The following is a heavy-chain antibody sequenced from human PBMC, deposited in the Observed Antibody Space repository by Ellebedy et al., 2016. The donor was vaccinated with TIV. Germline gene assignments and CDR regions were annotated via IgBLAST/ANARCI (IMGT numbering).Heavy chain of an antibody. CDR3: AKQYSSGWYPPNDAFDI. V-gene: IGHV3-23*01. J-gene: IGHJ3*02. CDR2: ISGSGGST. Sequence: GGSLRLSXAASGFTFSSYAMSWVRQAPGKGLEWVSAISGSGGSTYYADSVKGRFTISGDNSKNTLYLQMNSLRAEDTAVYYCAKQYSSGWYPPNDAFDIWGQGTMVTVSS. CDR1: GFTFSSYA. D-gene: IGHD6-19*01.